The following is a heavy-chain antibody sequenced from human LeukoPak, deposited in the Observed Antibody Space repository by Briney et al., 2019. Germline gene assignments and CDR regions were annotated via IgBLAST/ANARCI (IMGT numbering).Heavy chain of an antibody. V-gene: IGHV4-59*01. CDR2: SDYSGST. Sequence: SETLSLTCTVSGGSISNRYCSWIRQPPGTGLERIGYSDYSGSTNYNPSLKSRVTISVDTSKNQYSLTLSSVTAAATAAYFCAADWGVEARTGGFYFEYRGHRALV. J-gene: IGHJ4*01. CDR3: AADWGVEARTGGFYFEY. D-gene: IGHD2-8*02. CDR1: GGSISNRY.